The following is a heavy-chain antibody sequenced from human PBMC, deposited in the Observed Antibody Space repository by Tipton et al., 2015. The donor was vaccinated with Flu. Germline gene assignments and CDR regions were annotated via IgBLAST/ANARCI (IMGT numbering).Heavy chain of an antibody. D-gene: IGHD6-13*01. CDR1: GFTFSSYD. V-gene: IGHV3-7*01. Sequence: GSLRLSCAASGFTFSSYDIHWVRQAPGQGLEWVANIRQDGGQEYYLNSVRGRFTISRDNARNSLYLQMDGLRADDTAVYFCARGGLAPGNYWGQGTQVTVSS. CDR3: ARGGLAPGNY. J-gene: IGHJ4*02. CDR2: IRQDGGQE.